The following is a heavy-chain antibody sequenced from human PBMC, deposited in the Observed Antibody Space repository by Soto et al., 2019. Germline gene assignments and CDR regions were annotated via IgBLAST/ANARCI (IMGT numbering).Heavy chain of an antibody. Sequence: ASVKVSCKASGYTFTSYYMHWVRQAPGQGLDWMGWISTYNGNTKYAERLQGRVTMTTDTSTSTAYMELWSLRSDDTAVYYCARDWWGVDKAMDMNGLDPWGQGTLVTVSS. D-gene: IGHD5-18*01. V-gene: IGHV1-18*04. J-gene: IGHJ5*02. CDR2: ISTYNGNT. CDR3: ARDWWGVDKAMDMNGLDP. CDR1: GYTFTSYY.